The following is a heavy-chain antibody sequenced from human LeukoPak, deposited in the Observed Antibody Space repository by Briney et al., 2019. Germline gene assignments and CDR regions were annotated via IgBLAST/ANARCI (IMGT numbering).Heavy chain of an antibody. CDR3: AGRRHYNGGFDY. D-gene: IGHD5-24*01. Sequence: GGSLRLSCAVSGFTFSNYGMHWVRQAPGKGLEYVSGISSNGGSTNYANSVKGRFTISRDNSKNTLYLQMGSLRPEDMAVYYCAGRRHYNGGFDYRGQGTLVTVSS. V-gene: IGHV3-64*01. J-gene: IGHJ4*02. CDR1: GFTFSNYG. CDR2: ISSNGGST.